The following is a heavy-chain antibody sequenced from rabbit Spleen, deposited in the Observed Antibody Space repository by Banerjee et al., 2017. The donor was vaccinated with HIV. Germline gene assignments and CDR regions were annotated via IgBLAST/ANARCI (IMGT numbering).Heavy chain of an antibody. CDR1: GVSFSDKDV. J-gene: IGHJ6*01. Sequence: QSLEESGGDLVKPEGSLTLTCKASGVSFSDKDVMCWVRQAPVKGLEWIACINIVTGKSVYASWAKGRFTMSRTSSTTVTLQMTSLTAADTATYFCARDTGSSFSSYGMDLWGQGTLVTVS. D-gene: IGHD8-1*01. CDR2: INIVTGKS. CDR3: ARDTGSSFSSYGMDL. V-gene: IGHV1S40*01.